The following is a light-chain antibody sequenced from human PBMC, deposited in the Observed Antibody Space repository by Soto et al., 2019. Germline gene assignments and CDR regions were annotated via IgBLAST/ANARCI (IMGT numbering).Light chain of an antibody. CDR1: QDISNS. J-gene: IGKJ4*01. CDR2: DAS. Sequence: DIQMTQSPSSLSASVGDRVTITCQASQDISNSLNWYQQRPGKAPNLLIYDASNVETGVPSRFSGSGSGTHFTLTISSLQPEDIATYHCQQYNNLPLTFGGGTKVEIK. CDR3: QQYNNLPLT. V-gene: IGKV1-33*01.